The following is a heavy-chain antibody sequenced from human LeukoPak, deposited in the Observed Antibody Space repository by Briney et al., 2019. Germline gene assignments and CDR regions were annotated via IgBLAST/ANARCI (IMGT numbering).Heavy chain of an antibody. J-gene: IGHJ5*02. D-gene: IGHD3-10*01. CDR2: IYYSGST. CDR3: ARHYYGSGSYLGLSPYWFDP. Sequence: SETLSLTCTVSGGSISSSSYYWGWIRQPPGKGLEWIGSIYYSGSTYYNPSLKSRVTISVDTSKNQFSLKLSSVTAADTAVYYCARHYYGSGSYLGLSPYWFDPWGQGTLVTVSS. CDR1: GGSISSSSYY. V-gene: IGHV4-39*07.